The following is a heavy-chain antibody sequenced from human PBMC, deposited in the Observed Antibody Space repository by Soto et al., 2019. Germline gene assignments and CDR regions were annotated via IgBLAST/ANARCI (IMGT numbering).Heavy chain of an antibody. CDR1: GFTFDDYA. D-gene: IGHD7-27*01. V-gene: IGHV3-43D*04. J-gene: IGHJ6*02. CDR2: ISWDGGST. Sequence: GGSLRLSCAASGFTFDDYAMHWVRQAPGKGLEWVSLISWDGGSTYYADSVKGRFTISRDNSKNSLYLQMNSPRAEDTALYYCAKTSTLWHGDRYGMDVWGQGTTVTVSS. CDR3: AKTSTLWHGDRYGMDV.